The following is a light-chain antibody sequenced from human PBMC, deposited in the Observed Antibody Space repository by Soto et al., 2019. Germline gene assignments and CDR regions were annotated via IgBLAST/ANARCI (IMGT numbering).Light chain of an antibody. CDR3: QQYDSLFT. CDR2: DAS. CDR1: QDISNH. Sequence: DIQMTQSPTSLSASVGDRVTITCQASQDISNHLNWYQQKPGKAPKLLIYDASNLETGVPSGFSGSGSGTDFTFTISSLQPEDIATYYCQQYDSLFTFGGGTKVDIK. V-gene: IGKV1-33*01. J-gene: IGKJ4*01.